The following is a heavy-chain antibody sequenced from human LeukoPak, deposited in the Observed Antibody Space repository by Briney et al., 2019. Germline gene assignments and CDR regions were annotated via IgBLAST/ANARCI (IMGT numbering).Heavy chain of an antibody. V-gene: IGHV3-23*01. D-gene: IGHD3-22*01. J-gene: IGHJ4*02. CDR3: TKGSYYDSSGSFYFDY. Sequence: GGSLRLSCAASGFTFSSYAMSWVRQAPGKGLEWVSGISGSGDNTSYADSVKGRFTISRDNSKNTLYVQVNSLGTEDTAAYYCTKGSYYDSSGSFYFDYWGQGTLVTVSS. CDR1: GFTFSSYA. CDR2: ISGSGDNT.